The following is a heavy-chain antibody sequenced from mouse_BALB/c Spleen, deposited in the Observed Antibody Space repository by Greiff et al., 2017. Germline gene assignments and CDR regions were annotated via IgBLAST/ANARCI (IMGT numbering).Heavy chain of an antibody. V-gene: IGHV14-3*02. Sequence: VQLKQSGAELVKPGASVKLSCTASGFNIKDTYMHWVKQRPEQGLEWIGRIDPANGNTKYDPKFQGKATITADTSSNTAYLQLSSLTSEDTAVYYCASRALTWFAYWGQGTLVTVSA. CDR3: ASRALTWFAY. CDR1: GFNIKDTY. CDR2: IDPANGNT. D-gene: IGHD6-1*01. J-gene: IGHJ3*01.